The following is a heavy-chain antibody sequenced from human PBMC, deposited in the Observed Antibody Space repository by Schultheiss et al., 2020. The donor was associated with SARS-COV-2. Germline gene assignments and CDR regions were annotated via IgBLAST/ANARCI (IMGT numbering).Heavy chain of an antibody. CDR1: GFTFSSYP. CDR2: ISYDGSNK. J-gene: IGHJ4*02. Sequence: GGSLRLSCAASGFTFSSYPMHWVRQAPGKGLEWVAVISYDGSNKYYADSVKGRFTISRDNAKNSLYLQMNSLRAEDTAVYYCARDGPHGYSGYDLRQWLVLGFDYWGQGTLVTVSS. D-gene: IGHD5-12*01. V-gene: IGHV3-30*04. CDR3: ARDGPHGYSGYDLRQWLVLGFDY.